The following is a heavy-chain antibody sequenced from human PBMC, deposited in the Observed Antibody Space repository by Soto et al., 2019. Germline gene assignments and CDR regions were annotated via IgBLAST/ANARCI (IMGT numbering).Heavy chain of an antibody. J-gene: IGHJ4*02. CDR3: AKNIGGFSGYANFDY. CDR2: ITAGGFNT. V-gene: IGHV3-23*01. Sequence: VQLLESGGDLVQPGGSLRLSCVASGFTFSNDDLSWVRQASGKGLEWVSAITAGGFNTYYADSVKGRFTISRDNSKNTLYLQMNSLRAEDTAVYYCAKNIGGFSGYANFDYWGQGTLVTVSS. D-gene: IGHD5-12*01. CDR1: GFTFSNDD.